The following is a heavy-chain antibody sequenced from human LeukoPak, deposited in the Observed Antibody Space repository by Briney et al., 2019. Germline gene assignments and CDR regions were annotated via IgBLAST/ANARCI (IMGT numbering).Heavy chain of an antibody. CDR2: INHSGST. J-gene: IGHJ4*02. Sequence: PSETLSLTCAVYGGSFSGCYWSWIRQPPGKGLEWIGEINHSGSTNYNPSLKSRVTISVDTSKNQFSLKLSSVTAADAAVYYCASPGYCSGGSCRKPFDYWGQGTLVTVSS. CDR3: ASPGYCSGGSCRKPFDY. V-gene: IGHV4-34*01. CDR1: GGSFSGCY. D-gene: IGHD2-15*01.